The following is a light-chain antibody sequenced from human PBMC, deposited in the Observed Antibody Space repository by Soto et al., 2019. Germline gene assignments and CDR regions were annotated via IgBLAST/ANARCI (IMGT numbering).Light chain of an antibody. CDR2: RAS. J-gene: IGKJ1*01. CDR1: QTIYSN. Sequence: IVMTQSPASLSVSPGERATLSCRAGQTIYSNVAWYQQRPVQAPRLLIYRASTRATGVTARCSGSGSRTDFTLTISGLQSEDFALYYCQQYQNLWTFGQGTKVDNK. V-gene: IGKV3-15*01. CDR3: QQYQNLWT.